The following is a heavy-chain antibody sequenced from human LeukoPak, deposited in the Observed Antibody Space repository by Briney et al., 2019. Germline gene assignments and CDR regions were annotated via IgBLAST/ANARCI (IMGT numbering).Heavy chain of an antibody. J-gene: IGHJ4*02. CDR2: ISSDGTTE. V-gene: IGHV3-30-3*01. CDR3: ARGRDSGSFIIDY. Sequence: SLRLSCAGSGFTFASYAVHWVRQAPGKRLEWVAFISSDGTTEHYRDSVKGRFTLSRDNSKNTVSLQMNGLGTEDTAVYYCARGRDSGSFIIDYWGQGTLVTVSS. D-gene: IGHD3-10*01. CDR1: GFTFASYA.